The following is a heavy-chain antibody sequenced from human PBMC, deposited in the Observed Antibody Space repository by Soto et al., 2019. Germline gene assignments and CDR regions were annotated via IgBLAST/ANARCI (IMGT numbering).Heavy chain of an antibody. J-gene: IGHJ6*02. CDR2: IWYDGSNK. D-gene: IGHD2-15*01. V-gene: IGHV3-33*01. Sequence: QVQLVESGGGVVQPGRSLRLSCAASGFTFSSYGMHWVRQAPGKGLEWVAVIWYDGSNKYYADSVKGRFTISRDNSKNTLYLQMNSLRAEDTAVYYCAGRYCSGGSCYTRAYYYGMAGWGQGTTVTVSS. CDR3: AGRYCSGGSCYTRAYYYGMAG. CDR1: GFTFSSYG.